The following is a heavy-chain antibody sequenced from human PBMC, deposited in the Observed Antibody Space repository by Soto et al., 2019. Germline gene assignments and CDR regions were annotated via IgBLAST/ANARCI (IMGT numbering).Heavy chain of an antibody. J-gene: IGHJ4*02. Sequence: EVPLVESGGGLVQPGGSLRLSCAASGFTFSSYWMHWVRQVPGKGLVWVSRINSDGSSTSYADSVKGRFTISRDNXXNTLYLQMHSLRVDDTAVYYCARGVSVATVTPVGHWGQGNLVTVSS. CDR2: INSDGSST. D-gene: IGHD4-17*01. CDR3: ARGVSVATVTPVGH. CDR1: GFTFSSYW. V-gene: IGHV3-74*01.